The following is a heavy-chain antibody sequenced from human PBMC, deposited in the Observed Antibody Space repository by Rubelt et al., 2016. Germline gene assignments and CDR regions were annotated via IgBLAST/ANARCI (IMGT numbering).Heavy chain of an antibody. CDR2: MNAGNGNT. J-gene: IGHJ4*02. Sequence: QVQLVQSWGEVKKPGASLKVSCKTSGYTFTSYAMHWVRQAPGQRLEWMGWMNAGNGNTRYSQKFQDRVTITRDTSASTVSMDLGSLESDDTAGYYCARGRWSTTTAAYYLDYWGQGTLITVSS. D-gene: IGHD1-1*01. CDR3: ARGRWSTTTAAYYLDY. V-gene: IGHV1-3*01. CDR1: GYTFTSYA.